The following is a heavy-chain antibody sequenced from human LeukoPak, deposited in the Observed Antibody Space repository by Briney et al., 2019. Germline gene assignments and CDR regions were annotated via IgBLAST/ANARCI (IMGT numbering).Heavy chain of an antibody. CDR3: ARERNYDILTGYEIPYFDY. CDR1: GGSFSGYY. V-gene: IGHV4-34*01. D-gene: IGHD3-9*01. CDR2: IYYSGST. Sequence: SETLSLTRAVYGGSFSGYYWGWIRQPPGKGLEWIGSIYYSGSTYYNPSLKSRVTISVDTSKNQFSLKLSSVTAADTAVYYCARERNYDILTGYEIPYFDYWGQGTLVTVSS. J-gene: IGHJ4*02.